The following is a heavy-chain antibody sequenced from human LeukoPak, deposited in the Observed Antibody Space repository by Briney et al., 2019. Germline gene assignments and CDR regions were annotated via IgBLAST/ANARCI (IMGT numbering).Heavy chain of an antibody. CDR2: INPNSGGT. D-gene: IGHD2-2*01. V-gene: IGHV1-2*02. Sequence: APVKVSCKASGYTFTGYYMHWVRQAPGQGLEWMGWINPNSGGTNYAQKFQGRVTMTRDTSISTAYMELSRLRSDDTAVYYCARGYIVVVPAARFNNWFDPRGQGTLVTVSS. J-gene: IGHJ5*02. CDR3: ARGYIVVVPAARFNNWFDP. CDR1: GYTFTGYY.